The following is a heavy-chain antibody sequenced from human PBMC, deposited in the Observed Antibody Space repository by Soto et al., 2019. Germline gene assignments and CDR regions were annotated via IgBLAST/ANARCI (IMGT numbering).Heavy chain of an antibody. J-gene: IGHJ4*02. CDR3: ATDAVTAFDY. V-gene: IGHV1-24*01. Sequence: ASVKVSCKVSGYTLSELSMHWVRQAPAKGLEWMGGFDPEDGETIYAQKFQGRVAMTEDTSTDTAYMELSSLRSEDTAVYYCATDAVTAFDYWGQGTLVTVSS. CDR1: GYTLSELS. CDR2: FDPEDGET. D-gene: IGHD4-4*01.